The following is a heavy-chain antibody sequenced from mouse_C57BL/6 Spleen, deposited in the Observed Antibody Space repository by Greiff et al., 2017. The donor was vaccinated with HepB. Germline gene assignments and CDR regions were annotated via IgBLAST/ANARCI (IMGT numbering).Heavy chain of an antibody. CDR3: SRGGIYYDYGYYFDY. CDR2: IDPSDSYT. Sequence: VQLQQPGAELVMPGASVKLSCKASGYTFTSYWMHWVKQRPGQGLEWIGEIDPSDSYTNYNQKFKGKSTLTVDKSSSTAYMQLSSLTSEDSAVYYCSRGGIYYDYGYYFDYWGQGTTLTVSS. J-gene: IGHJ2*01. D-gene: IGHD2-4*01. CDR1: GYTFTSYW. V-gene: IGHV1-69*01.